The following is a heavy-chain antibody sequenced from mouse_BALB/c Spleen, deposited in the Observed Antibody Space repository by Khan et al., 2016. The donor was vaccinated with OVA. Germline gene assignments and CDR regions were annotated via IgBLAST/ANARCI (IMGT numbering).Heavy chain of an antibody. CDR1: GFSLTYYG. CDR3: ARFTTATGNYYVMDY. Sequence: QVQLKQSGLGLVAPSQSLSITCTVSGFSLTYYGVNWVRQPPGKGLEWLGVIWGDGATNHHSGLKSRLSITKDTSKSQVFLKLNSLQTDDTATYXCARFTTATGNYYVMDYWGQGTSVTVSS. D-gene: IGHD1-2*01. V-gene: IGHV2-3*01. J-gene: IGHJ4*01. CDR2: IWGDGAT.